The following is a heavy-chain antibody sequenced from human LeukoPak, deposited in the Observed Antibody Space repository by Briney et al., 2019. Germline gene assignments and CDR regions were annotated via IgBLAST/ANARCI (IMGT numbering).Heavy chain of an antibody. D-gene: IGHD6-13*01. J-gene: IGHJ4*02. CDR3: ARGRRIAAAGLYYFDY. CDR1: GFTFSSHS. CDR2: ISYSSTSL. Sequence: GGSLRLSCAASGFTFSSHSMKWVRQAPGKGLEWVSSISYSSTSLYYADSVKGRFTISRDNAKNSLYLQMNSLRAEDTAVYYCARGRRIAAAGLYYFDYWGQGTLVTVSS. V-gene: IGHV3-21*01.